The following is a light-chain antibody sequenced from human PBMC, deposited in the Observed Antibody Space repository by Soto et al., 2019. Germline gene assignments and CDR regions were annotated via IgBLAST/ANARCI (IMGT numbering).Light chain of an antibody. J-gene: IGLJ2*01. Sequence: SVVTQPASVSGSPGQSSAMSCTGTRNDIGGHDYVSWYQQHPGKAPKVMIYDVNHRPSGVSDRFSGSKSGYTASLTISGLQAEDEADYYCSSYTTSSSVVFGGGTKVTVL. CDR3: SSYTTSSSVV. V-gene: IGLV2-14*03. CDR1: RNDIGGHDY. CDR2: DVN.